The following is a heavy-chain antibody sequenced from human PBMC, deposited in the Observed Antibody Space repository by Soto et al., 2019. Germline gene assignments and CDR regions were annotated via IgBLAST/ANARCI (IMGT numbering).Heavy chain of an antibody. CDR2: IYHSGST. D-gene: IGHD3-3*02. CDR1: GGSISSSTW. CDR3: ARVLGNDAFDI. J-gene: IGHJ3*02. Sequence: SEALSHTCAVSGGSISSSTWWSCVRQPPGKGLEWIGEIYHSGSTNYNPSLKSRVTISVDKSKNQFSLKLSSVTAADTAVYYCARVLGNDAFDIWGQGTMVT. V-gene: IGHV4-4*02.